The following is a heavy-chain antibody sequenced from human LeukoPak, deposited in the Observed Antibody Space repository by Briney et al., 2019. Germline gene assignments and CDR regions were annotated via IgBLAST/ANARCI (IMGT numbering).Heavy chain of an antibody. CDR1: GYTFSGYY. CDR2: INPNSSGT. CDR3: ARSVVNPYYYYYMDV. J-gene: IGHJ6*03. D-gene: IGHD1-14*01. V-gene: IGHV1-2*02. Sequence: WASVKVSCKASGYTFSGYYMHWVRQAPGQGLEWMGWINPNSSGTNYPLRFHGRVTMTRDTSISTAYMELSRLTSDDTAVYYCARSVVNPYYYYYMDVWGKGTTVTVSS.